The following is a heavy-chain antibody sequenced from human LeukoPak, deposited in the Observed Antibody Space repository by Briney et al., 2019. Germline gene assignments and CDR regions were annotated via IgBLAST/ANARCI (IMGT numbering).Heavy chain of an antibody. CDR1: GYTLTELS. CDR2: FDPEDGET. CDR3: ATELLDSSGYDYYFDY. D-gene: IGHD3-22*01. J-gene: IGHJ4*02. Sequence: ASGKVSGKVSGYTLTELSMHWVRQAPGKGLEWRGGFDPEDGETIYAQKLQGRVTMTEDTSTDTAYMELSSLRSEDTAVYYCATELLDSSGYDYYFDYWGQGTLVTVSS. V-gene: IGHV1-24*01.